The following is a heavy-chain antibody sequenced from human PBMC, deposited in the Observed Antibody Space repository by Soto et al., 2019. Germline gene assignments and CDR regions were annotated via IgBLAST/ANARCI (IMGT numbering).Heavy chain of an antibody. J-gene: IGHJ4*02. Sequence: QVQLVQSGAEVKKPGSSVKVSCKASGGTFSSYTISWVRQAPGQGLEWMGSIIPILGIANYAQKFQGRVTITADKSTSTAYMELSSLRSEDTAAYYCAMEYCSSTSCYREYWGQGTLVTVSS. CDR3: AMEYCSSTSCYREY. V-gene: IGHV1-69*02. CDR1: GGTFSSYT. D-gene: IGHD2-2*02. CDR2: IIPILGIA.